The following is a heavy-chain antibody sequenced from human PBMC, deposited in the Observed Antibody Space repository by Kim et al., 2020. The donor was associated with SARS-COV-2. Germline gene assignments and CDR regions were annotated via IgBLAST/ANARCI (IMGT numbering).Heavy chain of an antibody. CDR1: GGTFSSYA. CDR3: AEGYCSGGSCYSDFDY. J-gene: IGHJ4*02. V-gene: IGHV1-69*13. D-gene: IGHD2-15*01. Sequence: SVKVSCKASGGTFSSYAISWVRQAPGQGLEWMGGIIPIFGTANYAQKFQGRVTITADESMSTAYMELSSLRSEDTAVYYCAEGYCSGGSCYSDFDYWGQGTLVTVSS. CDR2: IIPIFGTA.